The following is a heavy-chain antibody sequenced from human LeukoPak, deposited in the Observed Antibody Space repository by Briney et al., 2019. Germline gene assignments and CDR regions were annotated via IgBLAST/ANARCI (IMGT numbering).Heavy chain of an antibody. CDR1: GGSISSYY. Sequence: SETLSLTCTVSGGSISSYYWSWIRQPPGKGLEWIGYIYYSGSTNYNPSLKSRVTISVDTSKNQFSLKLSSVTAADTAVYYRARHSYSNYYRDAFDIWGQGTMVTVSS. D-gene: IGHD4-11*01. CDR2: IYYSGST. J-gene: IGHJ3*02. CDR3: ARHSYSNYYRDAFDI. V-gene: IGHV4-59*08.